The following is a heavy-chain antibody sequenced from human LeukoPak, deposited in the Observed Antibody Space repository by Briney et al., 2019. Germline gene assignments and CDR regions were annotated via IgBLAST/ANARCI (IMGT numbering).Heavy chain of an antibody. CDR3: ARVVREGTYYYYYMDV. V-gene: IGHV1-2*02. J-gene: IGHJ6*03. CDR2: INPNSGGT. D-gene: IGHD4-23*01. CDR1: GYTFTGYY. Sequence: ASVKVSCKASGYTFTGYYMHWVRQAPGQGLEWMGWINPNSGGTNYAQKFQGRVTMNRDTSISTAYMELSRLRSDDTAVYYCARVVREGTYYYYYMDVWGKGTTVTVSS.